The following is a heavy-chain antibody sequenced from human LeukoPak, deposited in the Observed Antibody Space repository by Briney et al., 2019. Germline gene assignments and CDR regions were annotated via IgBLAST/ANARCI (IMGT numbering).Heavy chain of an antibody. CDR3: AKDFGGPFDY. V-gene: IGHV3-30*18. CDR1: GFNFSKYI. Sequence: GGSLRLSCAASGFNFSKYIMTRVRQAPGKGLEWVAVISYDGSNKYYADSVKGRFTISRDNSKNTLYLQMNSLRAEDTAVYYCAKDFGGPFDYWGQGTLVTVSS. J-gene: IGHJ4*02. D-gene: IGHD4-23*01. CDR2: ISYDGSNK.